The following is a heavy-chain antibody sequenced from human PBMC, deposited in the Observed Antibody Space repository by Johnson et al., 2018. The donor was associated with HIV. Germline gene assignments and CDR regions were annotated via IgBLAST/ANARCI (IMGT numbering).Heavy chain of an antibody. D-gene: IGHD4-23*01. J-gene: IGHJ3*02. CDR3: ARERGYFGNPAFDI. Sequence: QVQLVESGGGVVRPGGSLRLSCVASGFTVGTKYMSWIRQAPGKGLEWVAVISYDGSNKYYADSVKGRFTISRDNSKNTLYLQMNSLRTEDTAMYYCARERGYFGNPAFDIWGQGTMVTVSS. CDR1: GFTVGTKY. V-gene: IGHV3-30-3*01. CDR2: ISYDGSNK.